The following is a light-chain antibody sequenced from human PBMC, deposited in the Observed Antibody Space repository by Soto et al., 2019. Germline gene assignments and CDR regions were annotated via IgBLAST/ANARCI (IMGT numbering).Light chain of an antibody. J-gene: IGKJ2*01. Sequence: EIVMTQSPATLAVSPGERAALSCRASQSVNSNFAWYQQRPGQAPRLLSYDASTRATDIPARFSGSGSGTEFTLTIRMLQSEDLAVYYCQQYNNWPYTFGQGTKVEIK. CDR2: DAS. V-gene: IGKV3-15*01. CDR1: QSVNSN. CDR3: QQYNNWPYT.